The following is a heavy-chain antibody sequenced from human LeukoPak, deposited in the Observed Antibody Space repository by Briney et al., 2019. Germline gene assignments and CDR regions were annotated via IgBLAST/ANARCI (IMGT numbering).Heavy chain of an antibody. J-gene: IGHJ4*02. CDR2: IYYSGST. Sequence: SETLSLTCTVSGGSISSYYWSWIRQPPGKGLEWIGYIYYSGSTNYNPSLKSRVTISVDTSKNQFSLKLSSVTAADTAVYYCARTYYHDSSGQVAFDYWGQGTLVTVSS. CDR3: ARTYYHDSSGQVAFDY. D-gene: IGHD3-22*01. V-gene: IGHV4-59*01. CDR1: GGSISSYY.